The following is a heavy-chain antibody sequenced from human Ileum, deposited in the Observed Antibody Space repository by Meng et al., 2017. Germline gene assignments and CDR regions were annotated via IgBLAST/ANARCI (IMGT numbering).Heavy chain of an antibody. CDR3: ARRHYNYYDDC. Sequence: EVECVETGGGLIQPGGSLRLSCAASGFAVSSNFMSWVRQAPGKGLEWVSVLYDDGSTYYADSVKGRFTISRDNSKNTLFLQMNSLRVEDTAVYYCARRHYNYYDDCWGQGTLVTVSS. CDR2: LYDDGST. D-gene: IGHD5-24*01. V-gene: IGHV3-53*02. J-gene: IGHJ4*02. CDR1: GFAVSSNF.